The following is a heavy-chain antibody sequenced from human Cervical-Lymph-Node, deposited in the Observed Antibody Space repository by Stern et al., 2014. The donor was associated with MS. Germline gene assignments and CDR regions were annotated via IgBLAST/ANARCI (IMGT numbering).Heavy chain of an antibody. Sequence: VQLVQSGAEVKKPGASVKVSCKASGYTFTGHYMHWVRQAPGKGLEWMGWLNPNSGGTNYAQQFPGRVHMITDKFRRTVYRELGRLRSDDTAVYYCAREAAMAVAGTGVDYWGQGTLVTVSS. D-gene: IGHD6-19*01. J-gene: IGHJ4*02. V-gene: IGHV1-2*02. CDR2: LNPNSGGT. CDR3: AREAAMAVAGTGVDY. CDR1: GYTFTGHY.